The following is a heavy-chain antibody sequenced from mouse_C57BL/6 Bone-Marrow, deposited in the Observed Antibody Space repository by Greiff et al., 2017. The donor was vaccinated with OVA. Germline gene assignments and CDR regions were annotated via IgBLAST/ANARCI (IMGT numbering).Heavy chain of an antibody. D-gene: IGHD1-1*01. CDR2: IHPNSGST. J-gene: IGHJ3*01. Sequence: VQLQQSGAELVKPGASVKLSCKASGYTFTSYWMHWVKQRPGQGLEWIGMIHPNSGSTNYNEKFKSKATLTVDKSSSTAYMQLSSLTSEDSAVYYCARRYYGSSFPFAYWGQGTLVTVSA. V-gene: IGHV1-64*01. CDR3: ARRYYGSSFPFAY. CDR1: GYTFTSYW.